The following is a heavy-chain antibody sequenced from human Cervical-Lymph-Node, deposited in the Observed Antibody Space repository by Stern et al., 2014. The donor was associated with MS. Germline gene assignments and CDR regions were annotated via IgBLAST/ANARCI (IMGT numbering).Heavy chain of an antibody. CDR2: INPSGGST. J-gene: IGHJ6*02. V-gene: IGHV1-46*01. CDR1: GYTFTSYY. CDR3: AREVAGHRLGMMDV. Sequence: QMQLVQSGAEVKTPGASVKLSCKASGYTFTSYYMHWVRQAPGQGLERMGIINPSGGSTSYAQNFHGRVTVTRDTSTSTVYMELSSLRSEDTAVYYCAREVAGHRLGMMDVWGQGTSVTVSS. D-gene: IGHD6-19*01.